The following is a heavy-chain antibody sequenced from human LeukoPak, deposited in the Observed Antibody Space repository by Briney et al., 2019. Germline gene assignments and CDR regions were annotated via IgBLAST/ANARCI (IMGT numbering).Heavy chain of an antibody. CDR2: INPSGGST. Sequence: ASVKVSCKASGYTFTSYYMHWVRQAPGQGLEWMGIINPSGGSTSYAQKFQGRVTLTRDMSTSTDYLELSSLRSEDTAVYYCARDPGGGDPVFDYWGQGTLVTVSS. CDR1: GYTFTSYY. CDR3: ARDPGGGDPVFDY. J-gene: IGHJ4*02. V-gene: IGHV1-46*01. D-gene: IGHD4-17*01.